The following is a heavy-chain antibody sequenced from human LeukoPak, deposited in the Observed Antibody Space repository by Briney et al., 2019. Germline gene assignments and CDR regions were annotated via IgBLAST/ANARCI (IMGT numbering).Heavy chain of an antibody. CDR2: ISSSSSYI. D-gene: IGHD6-19*01. CDR3: ARTSSGWYGDAFDI. CDR1: GFTFRTSG. Sequence: GGSLRLSCAASGFTFRTSGMNWVRQAPGKGLEWVSSISSSSSYIYYADSVKGRFTISRDNAKNSLYLQMNSLRAEDTAVYYCARTSSGWYGDAFDIWGQGTMVTVSS. V-gene: IGHV3-21*01. J-gene: IGHJ3*02.